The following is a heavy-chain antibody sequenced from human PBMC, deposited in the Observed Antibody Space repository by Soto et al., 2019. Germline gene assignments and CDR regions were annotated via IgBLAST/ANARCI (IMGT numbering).Heavy chain of an antibody. Sequence: QXQLXESGPGLVKPSETLSLTCTVSGGSINSYCWSWIRQPPGKGLEWIAYIFDSGNANXXXXXXXXXXXXXXXXXXXXXXXXXXXXXXXXXXYXCARHXRTTXAKFXFDNWGQGALVTV. J-gene: IGHJ4*02. CDR2: IFDSGNA. CDR1: GGSINSYC. D-gene: IGHD3-10*01. V-gene: IGHV4-59*01. CDR3: ARHXRTTXAKFXFDN.